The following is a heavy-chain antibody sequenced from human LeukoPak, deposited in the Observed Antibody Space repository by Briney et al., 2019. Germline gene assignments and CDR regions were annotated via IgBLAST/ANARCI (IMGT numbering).Heavy chain of an antibody. CDR1: GYTFTSYY. CDR2: INPSGGST. D-gene: IGHD5-18*01. V-gene: IGHV1-46*01. J-gene: IGHJ6*02. Sequence: ASVKVSCKASGYTFTSYYMHWVRQAPGQGLEWMGIINPSGGSTSYAQKFQGRVTMTRDTSTSTVYMELSSLRSDDTAVYYCAARGYSYGPVDYYGMDVWGQGTTVTVSS. CDR3: AARGYSYGPVDYYGMDV.